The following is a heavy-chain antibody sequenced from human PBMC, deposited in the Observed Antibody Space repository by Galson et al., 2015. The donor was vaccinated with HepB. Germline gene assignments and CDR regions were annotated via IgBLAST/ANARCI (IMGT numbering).Heavy chain of an antibody. CDR1: GYTFTGYY. J-gene: IGHJ4*02. CDR2: INPNSGGT. V-gene: IGHV1-2*02. Sequence: SVKVSCKASGYTFTGYYMHWVRQAPGQGLEWMGWINPNSGGTNYAQNFQDRVTMTRDTSISTAYMDLRRLRSDDTAVYFCARSIMGAYYYEGKAPDYWGQGTLVTVS. D-gene: IGHD3-22*01. CDR3: ARSIMGAYYYEGKAPDY.